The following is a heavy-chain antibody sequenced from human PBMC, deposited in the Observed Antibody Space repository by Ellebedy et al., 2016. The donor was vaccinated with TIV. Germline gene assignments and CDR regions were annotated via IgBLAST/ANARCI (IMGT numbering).Heavy chain of an antibody. Sequence: AASVKVSCKTSGYIFTTYAMHWVRQAPGQSLEWMGWINLGIGDTKYSQNFQGRLTITSDASASKVYMDVSSLRSGDTAVYYCARKSSGYGYGSFGYWGQGTLVTVSS. CDR1: GYIFTTYA. D-gene: IGHD5-18*01. J-gene: IGHJ4*02. CDR3: ARKSSGYGYGSFGY. V-gene: IGHV1-3*01. CDR2: INLGIGDT.